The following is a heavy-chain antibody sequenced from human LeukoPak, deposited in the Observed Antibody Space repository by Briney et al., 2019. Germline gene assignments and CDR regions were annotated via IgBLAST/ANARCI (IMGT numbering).Heavy chain of an antibody. J-gene: IGHJ4*02. CDR3: APAYCSSTSCYHYFEY. CDR2: INHSGST. Sequence: SETLSLTCAVYGGSFSGYFWSWIRQPPGKGLEWIGEINHSGSTNYNPSLKSRVTISVDPSKNQFSLKLTSVTAADTAVYYCAPAYCSSTSCYHYFEYWGQGTLVTVSS. V-gene: IGHV4-34*01. D-gene: IGHD2-2*01. CDR1: GGSFSGYF.